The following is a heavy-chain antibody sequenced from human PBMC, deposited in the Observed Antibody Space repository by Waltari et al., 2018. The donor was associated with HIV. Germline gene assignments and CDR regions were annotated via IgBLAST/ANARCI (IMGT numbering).Heavy chain of an antibody. J-gene: IGHJ6*02. V-gene: IGHV3-23*01. CDR1: GFTFSLSA. CDR3: AKSQGSGTYYYGMDV. D-gene: IGHD3-10*01. CDR2: ISGSGGST. Sequence: EVQLFESGGGLVHPGGSLRLSSAASGFTFSLSALSWVRQAQGKGLEGVSAISGSGGSTYYADSVKGRFTISRDNSKNTLYLQRNSRRAEDTAVYYCAKSQGSGTYYYGMDVWGQGTTVTVSS.